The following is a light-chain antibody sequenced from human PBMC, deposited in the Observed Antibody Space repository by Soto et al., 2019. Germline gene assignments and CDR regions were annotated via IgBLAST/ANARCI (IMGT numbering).Light chain of an antibody. CDR3: SSYTNINTRAGV. Sequence: QSVLTQPASVSGSPGQSITISCTGTSGDIGSYNRVSWYQQHPGKAPTLIIYEVTDRPSGVSNRFSGSKSGNTASLTISGLQAEDEAEYYCSSYTNINTRAGVFGTGTKLTVL. J-gene: IGLJ1*01. CDR1: SGDIGSYNR. CDR2: EVT. V-gene: IGLV2-14*01.